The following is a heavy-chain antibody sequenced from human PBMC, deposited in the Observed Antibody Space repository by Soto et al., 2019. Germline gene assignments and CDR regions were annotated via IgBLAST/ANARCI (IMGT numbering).Heavy chain of an antibody. CDR3: ARVAGGRFLFWFDP. Sequence: QVQLVQSGAEVKKPGASVKVSCKASGYTFTSYGISWVRQAPGQGLEWMGWISAYNGNTNYAQKLQGRVTMTTDTATSTAYMELRSLSSDDTAVYYWARVAGGRFLFWFDPWGQGTLVTVSS. CDR1: GYTFTSYG. CDR2: ISAYNGNT. D-gene: IGHD3-3*01. V-gene: IGHV1-18*01. J-gene: IGHJ5*02.